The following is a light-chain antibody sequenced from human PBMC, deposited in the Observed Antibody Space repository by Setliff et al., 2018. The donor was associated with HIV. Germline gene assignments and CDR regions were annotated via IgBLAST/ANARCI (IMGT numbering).Light chain of an antibody. CDR2: GAS. V-gene: IGKV3-20*01. Sequence: EIVLTQSPGTLSLSPGERATLSCRASQSISSTSLAWYQQKPGQAPRLLIYGASSRATGIPGRFSGSGSGTDFTLTISRLEPEDFAVYYCQQYGSSRQTFGQGTKVDIK. CDR3: QQYGSSRQT. CDR1: QSISSTS. J-gene: IGKJ1*01.